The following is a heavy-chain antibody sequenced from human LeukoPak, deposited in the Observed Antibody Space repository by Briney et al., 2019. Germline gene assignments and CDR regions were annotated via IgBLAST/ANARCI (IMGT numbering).Heavy chain of an antibody. V-gene: IGHV1-18*01. D-gene: IGHD3-22*01. CDR1: DYTFTSYG. CDR3: VAMAMQYYYDSSDY. J-gene: IGHJ4*02. CDR2: ISAYNGNT. Sequence: ASVKVSFKASDYTFTSYGISCVRQDPGQGLEWMGWISAYNGNTNYAQKLQGRVTMTTDTSTSTAYMELRSLRSDDTAVYYCVAMAMQYYYDSSDYWGQGTLVTVSS.